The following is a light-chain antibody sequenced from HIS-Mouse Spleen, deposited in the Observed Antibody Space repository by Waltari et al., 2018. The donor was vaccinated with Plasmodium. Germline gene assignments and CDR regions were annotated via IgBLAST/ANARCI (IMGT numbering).Light chain of an antibody. CDR2: AAS. CDR3: QQSYSTWT. J-gene: IGKJ1*01. Sequence: DIQMTQSPSSLSASVGDRVTITCRASQSISNYLNWYQQKPGKAPKFLIYAASTLQSGVPERFSGSGSGTDFTLTISSLQPEDCATYYCQQSYSTWTFGQGTKVEIK. V-gene: IGKV1-39*01. CDR1: QSISNY.